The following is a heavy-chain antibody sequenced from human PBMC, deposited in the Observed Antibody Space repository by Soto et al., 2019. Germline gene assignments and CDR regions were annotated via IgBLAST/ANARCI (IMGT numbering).Heavy chain of an antibody. D-gene: IGHD6-13*01. J-gene: IGHJ6*02. CDR1: GYSFTSYW. V-gene: IGHV5-10-1*01. CDR3: ARTAAAGKYYYGMDV. Sequence: GESLKISCKGSGYSFTSYWISWVRQMPGKGLEWMGRIDPSDSYTNYSPSFQGHVTISADKSTSTAYLQWSSLKASDTAMYYCARTAAAGKYYYGMDVWGQGTTVTVSS. CDR2: IDPSDSYT.